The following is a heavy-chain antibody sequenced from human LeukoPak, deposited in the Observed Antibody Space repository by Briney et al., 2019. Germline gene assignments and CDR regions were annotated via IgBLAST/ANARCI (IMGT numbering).Heavy chain of an antibody. Sequence: RSGGSLRLSCAASGFTFSTYAVNWARQAPGKGLEWVSTISGSGDSTYYADSVKGRFTISRDNSKNTLYLQMNSLRAEDTAVYYCAKVSTPQACSSTSCYNPDLDYWGQGTLVTVSS. CDR3: AKVSTPQACSSTSCYNPDLDY. CDR1: GFTFSTYA. V-gene: IGHV3-23*01. D-gene: IGHD2-2*02. J-gene: IGHJ4*02. CDR2: ISGSGDST.